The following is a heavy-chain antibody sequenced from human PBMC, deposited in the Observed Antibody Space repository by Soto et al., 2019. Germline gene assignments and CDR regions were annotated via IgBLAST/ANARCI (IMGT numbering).Heavy chain of an antibody. CDR1: GFTFSSYS. J-gene: IGHJ5*02. D-gene: IGHD3-22*01. CDR3: ARDVTSSTYYYLSPGGFDP. CDR2: ISSSSSYI. Sequence: EVQLVESGGGLVKPGGSLRLSCAASGFTFSSYSMNWVRQAPGKGLEWVSSISSSSSYIYYADSVKGRFTISRDNAKNSPYLQMNSLRAEDTAVYYCARDVTSSTYYYLSPGGFDPWGQGTLVTVSS. V-gene: IGHV3-21*01.